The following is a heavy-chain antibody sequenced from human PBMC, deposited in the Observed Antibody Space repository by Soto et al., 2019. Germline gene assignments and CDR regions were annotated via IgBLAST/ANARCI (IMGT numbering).Heavy chain of an antibody. V-gene: IGHV1-18*01. D-gene: IGHD1-1*01. CDR3: ARDGSESTPAFYYGMDV. CDR2: ISAYNGNT. Sequence: GASVKVSCKASGYTFTSYGISWVRQAPGQGLEWMGWISAYNGNTNYAQKPQGRVTMTTDTSTSTAYMELRSLRSDDTAVYYCARDGSESTPAFYYGMDVWGQGTTVTVSS. J-gene: IGHJ6*02. CDR1: GYTFTSYG.